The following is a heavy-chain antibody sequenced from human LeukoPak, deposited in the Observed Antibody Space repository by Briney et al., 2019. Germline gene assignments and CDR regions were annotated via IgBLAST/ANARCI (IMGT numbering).Heavy chain of an antibody. CDR1: GYTFTVYY. V-gene: IGHV1-2*02. CDR2: INPNSGGT. CDR3: AREYSSSSSFDY. D-gene: IGHD6-6*01. J-gene: IGHJ4*02. Sequence: GASVKVSFKASGYTFTVYYMHWVRQAPGQGLEWMGWINPNSGGTNYAQKFQGRVTMTRDTSISTAYMELSRLRSDDTAVYYCAREYSSSSSFDYWGQGTLVTVSS.